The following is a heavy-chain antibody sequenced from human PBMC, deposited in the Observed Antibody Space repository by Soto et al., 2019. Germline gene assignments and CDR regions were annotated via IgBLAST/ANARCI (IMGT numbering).Heavy chain of an antibody. D-gene: IGHD6-6*01. CDR1: GFTFSSYA. CDR3: AKDVQYSSSPRAFDI. V-gene: IGHV3-23*01. CDR2: ISGSGGST. Sequence: GGSLRLSCAASGFTFSSYAMSWVRQAPGKGLEWVSAISGSGGSTYYADSVKGRFTISRDNAKNTLYLQMSSLRGEDTALYYCAKDVQYSSSPRAFDIWGQGTMVTVSS. J-gene: IGHJ3*02.